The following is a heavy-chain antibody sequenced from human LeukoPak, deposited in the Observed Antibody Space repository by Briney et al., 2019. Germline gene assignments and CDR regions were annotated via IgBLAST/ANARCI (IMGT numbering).Heavy chain of an antibody. CDR3: ARMWSTSSTGLTWFDP. D-gene: IGHD6-13*01. Sequence: ASVTVSFKSSVYTFTVYYIYWVRQAPAQGLEWMGLINPNTGETNYAHKFEGRVTIIMDTSISTAYLHLSRLTSHDTAVYYCARMWSTSSTGLTWFDPWGQGALVTVSS. CDR1: VYTFTVYY. V-gene: IGHV1-2*02. CDR2: INPNTGET. J-gene: IGHJ5*02.